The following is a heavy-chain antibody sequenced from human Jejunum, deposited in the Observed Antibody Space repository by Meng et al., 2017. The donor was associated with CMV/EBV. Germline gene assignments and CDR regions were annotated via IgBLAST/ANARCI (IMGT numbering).Heavy chain of an antibody. CDR1: GFAFKSCA. CDR2: ISGSGSST. J-gene: IGHJ4*02. D-gene: IGHD3-10*01. Sequence: SSGFAFKSCALTWVRQAPGKGLEWVATISGSGSSTYYADSVKGQFTISRDNSKNMVFLDMNNLRPEDTAVYYCGKDPLPTLTYVDYWGQGTVVTVSS. V-gene: IGHV3-23*01. CDR3: GKDPLPTLTYVDY.